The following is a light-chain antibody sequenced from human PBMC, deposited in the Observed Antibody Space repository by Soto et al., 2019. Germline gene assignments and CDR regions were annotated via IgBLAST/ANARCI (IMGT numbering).Light chain of an antibody. CDR1: SSDVGSYSL. CDR2: EGS. CDR3: CSYAGSSTYV. J-gene: IGLJ1*01. V-gene: IGLV2-23*01. Sequence: QSVLNRPVSESCSPGQSLTISNTGTSSDVGSYSLVSWYQQHPGKAPKLMIYEGSKRPSGVSNRFSGSKSGNTASLTISGLQAEDEADYYCCSYAGSSTYVFGTGTKVTVL.